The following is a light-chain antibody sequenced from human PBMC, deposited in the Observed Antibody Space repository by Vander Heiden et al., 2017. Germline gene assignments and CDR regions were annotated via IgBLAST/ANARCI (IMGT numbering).Light chain of an antibody. CDR3: QAWDSSTAMV. CDR1: KLGDKY. J-gene: IGLJ2*01. CDR2: QDS. V-gene: IGLV3-1*01. Sequence: SYELTQPPSVSVSPGQTARITCTGDKLGDKYACWYQQKPGHSPVLVIYQDSKRPSGIPERFSGSNSGNTATLTISGTQAMDEADYYCQAWDSSTAMVFGGGTKLTVL.